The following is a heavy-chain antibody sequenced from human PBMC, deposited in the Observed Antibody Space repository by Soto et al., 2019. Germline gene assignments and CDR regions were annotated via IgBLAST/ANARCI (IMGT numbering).Heavy chain of an antibody. CDR1: GGSFSGYY. CDR2: INHSGST. V-gene: IGHV4-34*01. D-gene: IGHD3-10*01. Sequence: SETLSLTCAVYGGSFSGYYWSWIRQPPGKGLEWIGEINHSGSTNYNPSLKSRVTISVDTSKNQFSLKLSSVTAADTAVYYCARGPNHYGSARPDYWGQGTLVTVSS. J-gene: IGHJ4*02. CDR3: ARGPNHYGSARPDY.